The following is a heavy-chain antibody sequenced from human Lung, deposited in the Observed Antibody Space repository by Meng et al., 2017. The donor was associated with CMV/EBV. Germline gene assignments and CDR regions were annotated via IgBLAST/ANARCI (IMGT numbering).Heavy chain of an antibody. D-gene: IGHD6-6*01. CDR1: GFSFSTTA. J-gene: IGHJ5*02. Sequence: GGSLRLXCAASGFSFSTTAMHWFRQAPGKGLEWVSFISRGGDRRYYADSVKGRFTISRDTSANTLYLQLNGLKVDDTAVYYCAKDSMSASGSDAWGQGTXVTVSS. V-gene: IGHV3-23*01. CDR2: ISRGGDRR. CDR3: AKDSMSASGSDA.